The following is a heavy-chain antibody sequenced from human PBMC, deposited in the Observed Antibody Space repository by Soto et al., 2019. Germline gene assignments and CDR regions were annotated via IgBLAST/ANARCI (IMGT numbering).Heavy chain of an antibody. CDR3: ARVEGPYDRSGYYFY. Sequence: QVQLVESGGGVVQPGRSLRLSCADSGFTFSSYAMHWVRQAPGKGLEWVAVISYDGSNKHYADSVKGRFTISRDNSKNTLYLQMNSLRAEDTAVYYCARVEGPYDRSGYYFYWGQGTLVTVSS. CDR2: ISYDGSNK. D-gene: IGHD3-22*01. J-gene: IGHJ4*02. V-gene: IGHV3-30-3*01. CDR1: GFTFSSYA.